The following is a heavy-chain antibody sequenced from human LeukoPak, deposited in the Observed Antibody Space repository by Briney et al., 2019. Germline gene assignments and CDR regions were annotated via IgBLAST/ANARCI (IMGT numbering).Heavy chain of an antibody. J-gene: IGHJ4*02. CDR1: GFTFSSYA. CDR2: ITGSAANT. CDR3: AKRYSGTSGLYNFDY. V-gene: IGHV3-23*01. D-gene: IGHD1-26*01. Sequence: GGSLRPSCAASGFTFSSYAMTWVRQPPGKGLEGVSSITGSAANTYYADSVKGRFTISRDNSKNTLYLQMNSLRAEDTAVYYCAKRYSGTSGLYNFDYWGQGTLVTVSS.